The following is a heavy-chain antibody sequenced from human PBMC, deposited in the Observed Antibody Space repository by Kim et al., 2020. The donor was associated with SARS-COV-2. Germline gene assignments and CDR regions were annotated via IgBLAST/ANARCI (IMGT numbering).Heavy chain of an antibody. V-gene: IGHV5-51*07. Sequence: GESLKISCKGSGYSFTSYWIGWVHQMPGKGLEWMGIIYPGDSDTRYSPSFQGQVTISADKSISTAYLQWSSLKASDTAMYYCAREGLPVAYGSGVMDYWGQGTLVTVSS. CDR3: AREGLPVAYGSGVMDY. D-gene: IGHD3-10*01. J-gene: IGHJ4*02. CDR1: GYSFTSYW. CDR2: IYPGDSDT.